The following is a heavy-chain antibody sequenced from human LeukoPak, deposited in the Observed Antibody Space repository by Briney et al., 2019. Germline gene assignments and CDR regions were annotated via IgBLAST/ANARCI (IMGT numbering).Heavy chain of an antibody. D-gene: IGHD2-2*01. Sequence: GGSLRLSCAASGFTFSSYGMHWVRQAPGKGLEWVAFIRYDGSNKYYADSVKGRFTISRDNSKNALYLQMNSLRAEDTAVYYCAKDTNFLHYFDYWGQGTLVTVSS. CDR2: IRYDGSNK. J-gene: IGHJ4*02. CDR3: AKDTNFLHYFDY. V-gene: IGHV3-30*02. CDR1: GFTFSSYG.